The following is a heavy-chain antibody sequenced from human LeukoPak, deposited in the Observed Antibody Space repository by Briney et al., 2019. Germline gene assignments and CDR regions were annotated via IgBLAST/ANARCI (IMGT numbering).Heavy chain of an antibody. CDR2: IIAYNGNT. CDR1: GYTFTSYG. CDR3: ARDSLLLWFGSSHYYGMDV. D-gene: IGHD3-10*01. Sequence: ASVKVSCKASGYTFTSYGISWVRQAPGQGLEWMGWIIAYNGNTNYAQKLQGRVTMTTDTSTSTAYMELRSLRSDDTAVYYCARDSLLLWFGSSHYYGMDVWGQGTTVTVSS. J-gene: IGHJ6*02. V-gene: IGHV1-18*01.